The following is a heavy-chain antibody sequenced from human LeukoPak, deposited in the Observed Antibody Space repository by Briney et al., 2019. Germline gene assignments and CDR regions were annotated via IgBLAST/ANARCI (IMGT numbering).Heavy chain of an antibody. J-gene: IGHJ6*03. CDR2: IIPIFGTA. V-gene: IGHV1-69*13. D-gene: IGHD2-2*03. CDR3: ARCGYGSSTSCYYYYYYMDV. CDR1: GGTFSSYA. Sequence: SVKVSCKASGGTFSSYAISWVRQAPGQGLEWMGGIIPIFGTANYAQKFQGRVTITADESTSTAYMELSSLRSEDTAVYYCARCGYGSSTSCYYYYYYMDVWGKGTTVTVSS.